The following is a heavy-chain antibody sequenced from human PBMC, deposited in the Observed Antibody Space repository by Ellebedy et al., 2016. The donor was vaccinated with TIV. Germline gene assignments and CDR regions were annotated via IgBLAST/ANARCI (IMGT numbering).Heavy chain of an antibody. J-gene: IGHJ6*02. Sequence: ASVKVSCXASGYTFTSYGISWVRQAPGQGLEWMGWISAYNGNTNYAQKLQGRVTMTTDTSTSTAYMELRSLRSDDTAVYYCARDRDTIFGVVISDYYYGMDVWGQGTTVTVSS. CDR2: ISAYNGNT. V-gene: IGHV1-18*04. D-gene: IGHD3-3*01. CDR3: ARDRDTIFGVVISDYYYGMDV. CDR1: GYTFTSYG.